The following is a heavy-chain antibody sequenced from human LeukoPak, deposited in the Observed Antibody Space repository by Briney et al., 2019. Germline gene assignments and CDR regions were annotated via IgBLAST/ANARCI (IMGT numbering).Heavy chain of an antibody. J-gene: IGHJ4*02. Sequence: SETLSLTCTVSGGSISSSSYYWGWIRQPPGKGLEWIRSIYYSGSPYHNPSLKSRVTISVDTSKNQFSLRLSSVTAADTAVYYCAREIAARVDYWGQGTLVTVSS. CDR3: AREIAARVDY. CDR2: IYYSGSP. V-gene: IGHV4-39*07. D-gene: IGHD6-13*01. CDR1: GGSISSSSYY.